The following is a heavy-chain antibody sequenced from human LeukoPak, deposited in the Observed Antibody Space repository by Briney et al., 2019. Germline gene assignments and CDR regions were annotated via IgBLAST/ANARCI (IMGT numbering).Heavy chain of an antibody. Sequence: ASVKVSCKTSGYMFNEHYIHWVRQGPGQGLEWMGWINPNSGDTNYAQKFQGWVTMTRDTSISTVYMELTSLKSDDTAIFYCAKTGPGTTSDAFDFWGQGTIVTVSS. V-gene: IGHV1-2*04. D-gene: IGHD4-11*01. CDR2: INPNSGDT. CDR1: GYMFNEHY. J-gene: IGHJ3*01. CDR3: AKTGPGTTSDAFDF.